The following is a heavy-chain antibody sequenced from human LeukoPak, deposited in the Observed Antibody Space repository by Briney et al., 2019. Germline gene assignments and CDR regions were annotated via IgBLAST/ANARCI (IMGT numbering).Heavy chain of an antibody. V-gene: IGHV4-59*08. J-gene: IGHJ5*02. D-gene: IGHD5-18*01. CDR2: IYYSGST. Sequence: SETLSPTCTVSGGSISSYYWSWIRQPPGKGLEWIGYIYYSGSTNYNPSLKSRVTISVDTSKNQFSLKLSSVTAADTAVYYCARGGYSYGYFWFDPWGQGTLVTVSS. CDR1: GGSISSYY. CDR3: ARGGYSYGYFWFDP.